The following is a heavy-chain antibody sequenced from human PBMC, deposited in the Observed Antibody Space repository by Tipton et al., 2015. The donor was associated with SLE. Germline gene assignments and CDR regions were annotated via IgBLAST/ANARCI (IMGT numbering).Heavy chain of an antibody. V-gene: IGHV3-43*01. CDR2: INGHGRIA. CDR1: GFTFDVYT. J-gene: IGHJ4*02. D-gene: IGHD6-19*01. CDR3: TKEHSSGWPNLAS. Sequence: SLRLSCAASGFTFDVYTMHWIRQAPGRGLEWGSLINGHGRIAYADSVKGRFIISKDNSRNSVYLQMNSLRIEDSALYYCTKEHSSGWPNLASRGQGTMVNVSS.